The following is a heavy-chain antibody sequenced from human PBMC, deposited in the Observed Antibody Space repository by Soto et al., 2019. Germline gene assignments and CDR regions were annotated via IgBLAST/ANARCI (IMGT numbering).Heavy chain of an antibody. D-gene: IGHD1-1*01. CDR2: ISAHNGNT. V-gene: IGHV1-18*01. CDR1: GSTFTSYG. CDR3: ARGRYGDY. Sequence: QVHLVQSGAEAKKPGASVKVSCKASGSTFTSYGITWVRQAPGQGLEWMGWISAHNGNTDYAQKLQGRVIVTRDTSTSTAYMELRSLRSDDTAVYYCARGRYGDYWGQGALVTVSS. J-gene: IGHJ4*02.